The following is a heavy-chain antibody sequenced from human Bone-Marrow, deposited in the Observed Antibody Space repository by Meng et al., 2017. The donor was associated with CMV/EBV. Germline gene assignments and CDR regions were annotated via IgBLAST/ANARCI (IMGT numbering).Heavy chain of an antibody. Sequence: SCKASGFTFSDHYMDWVRQAPGKGLEWVGRIRNKRDKVTTEYAASVKGRFSISRDDSNQSVHLQMNSLKTEDTAVYYCVRDSGDYYDDYWGQGTLVTVSS. CDR3: VRDSGDYYDDY. D-gene: IGHD1-26*01. V-gene: IGHV3-72*01. CDR2: IRNKRDKVTT. CDR1: GFTFSDHY. J-gene: IGHJ4*02.